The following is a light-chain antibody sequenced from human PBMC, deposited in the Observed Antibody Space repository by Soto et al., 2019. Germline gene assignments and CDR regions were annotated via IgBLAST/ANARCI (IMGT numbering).Light chain of an antibody. CDR3: QQYNNWPPWT. CDR2: DAS. V-gene: IGKV3-15*01. CDR1: QSVRNN. Sequence: EIVMTQSPATLSVSPGERATLSCRASQSVRNNLAWFQQKPGQAPRLLIYDASIRATGIPARFSGTGSGTEFTLTISSLQSEDFAVYYCQQYNNWPPWTFGQGTKVDIK. J-gene: IGKJ1*01.